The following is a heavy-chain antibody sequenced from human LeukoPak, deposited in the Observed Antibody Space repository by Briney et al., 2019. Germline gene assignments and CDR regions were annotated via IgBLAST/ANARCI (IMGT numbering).Heavy chain of an antibody. CDR3: ASRPGDFDWLSVDY. D-gene: IGHD3-9*01. CDR2: ISGSGGST. Sequence: GGSLRLSCAASGFTFSSYAMSWVRQAPGKGLEWVSAISGSGGSTYYADSVKGRFTISRDNAKNSLYLQMNSLRAEDTAVYYCASRPGDFDWLSVDYWGQGTLVTVSS. J-gene: IGHJ4*02. V-gene: IGHV3-23*01. CDR1: GFTFSSYA.